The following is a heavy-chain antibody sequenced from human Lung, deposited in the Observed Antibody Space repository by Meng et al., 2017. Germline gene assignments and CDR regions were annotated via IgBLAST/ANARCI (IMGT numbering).Heavy chain of an antibody. CDR2: INHSGST. D-gene: IGHD4-11*01. CDR3: ARGPTTMAHDFDY. Sequence: QVPLQPWGAGLFEPSETLSLTCVVSGGSFSDYYWSWIRQPPGKGLEWIGEINHSGSTNYNPSLESRATISVDTSQNNLSLKLSSVTAADSAVYYCARGPTTMAHDFDYWGQGTLVTVSS. CDR1: GGSFSDYY. V-gene: IGHV4-34*01. J-gene: IGHJ4*02.